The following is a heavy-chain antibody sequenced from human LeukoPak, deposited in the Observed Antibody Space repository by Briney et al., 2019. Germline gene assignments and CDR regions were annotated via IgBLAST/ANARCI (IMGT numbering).Heavy chain of an antibody. CDR3: ARGYNRSTDI. Sequence: SETLSLTCTVSGYSISSGYYWGWIRQPPGKGLEWIGSIYHSGSTYYNPSLKSRVTMSVDTSKNQFSLKLSSVTAADTAVYYCARGYNRSTDIWGQGTMVTVSS. CDR1: GYSISSGYY. V-gene: IGHV4-38-2*02. D-gene: IGHD1-14*01. J-gene: IGHJ3*02. CDR2: IYHSGST.